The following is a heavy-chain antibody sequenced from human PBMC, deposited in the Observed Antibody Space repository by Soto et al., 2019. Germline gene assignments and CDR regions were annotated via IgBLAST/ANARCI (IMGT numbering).Heavy chain of an antibody. J-gene: IGHJ4*02. D-gene: IGHD5-18*01. CDR3: ARDPGYSYGPPDY. V-gene: IGHV3-48*02. CDR1: GFTFSSYS. Sequence: EVQLVESGGGLVQPGGSLRLSCAASGFTFSSYSMNWVRQAPGKGLEWVSYISSSSSTIYYADSVKGRFTISRDNAKNSLCLLMNSLRDEDTAVYYCARDPGYSYGPPDYWGQGTLVTVSS. CDR2: ISSSSSTI.